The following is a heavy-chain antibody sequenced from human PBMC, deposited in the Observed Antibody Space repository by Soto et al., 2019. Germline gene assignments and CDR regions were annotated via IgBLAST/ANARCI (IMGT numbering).Heavy chain of an antibody. CDR3: ARGDYGDYAPIGAFDI. J-gene: IGHJ3*02. Sequence: QVQLQESGPGLVKPSQTLSLTCTVSGGSISSGGYYWSWIRQHPGKGLEWIGYIYYSGSTYYNPSLKSRVTISEDTSKNQFSLKLSSVTAADTAVYYCARGDYGDYAPIGAFDIWGQGTMVTVSS. D-gene: IGHD4-17*01. CDR2: IYYSGST. CDR1: GGSISSGGYY. V-gene: IGHV4-31*03.